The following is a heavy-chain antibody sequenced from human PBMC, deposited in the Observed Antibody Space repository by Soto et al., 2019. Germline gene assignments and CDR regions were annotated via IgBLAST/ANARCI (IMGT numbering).Heavy chain of an antibody. V-gene: IGHV3-21*01. J-gene: IGHJ6*02. D-gene: IGHD3-3*01. Sequence: EVQLVESGGGLVKPGESLRVSCAASGFTFSNYTMNWVRQAPGRGLEWVAAISSGTTYTYYADSVKGRFTISRDNAKNSLFLQMNSLGVEDTAVYYCATANYDLWSGYTNYFGMDVWGQGTTVTVSS. CDR3: ATANYDLWSGYTNYFGMDV. CDR2: ISSGTTYT. CDR1: GFTFSNYT.